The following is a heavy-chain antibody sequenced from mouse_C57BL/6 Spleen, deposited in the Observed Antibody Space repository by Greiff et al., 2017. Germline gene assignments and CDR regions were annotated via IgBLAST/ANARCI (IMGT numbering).Heavy chain of an antibody. Sequence: EVLLQQSGPELVKPGASVKISCKASGYTFTDYYMNWVKQSHGKSLEWIGDINPNNGGTSYIQKLKGQATLTVDKSSSIAYMEHRSLTSEGSAVYYCARRCGKDAMGCWGQGTSVTVSS. J-gene: IGHJ4*01. CDR1: GYTFTDYY. D-gene: IGHD1-1*02. CDR3: ARRCGKDAMGC. CDR2: INPNNGGT. V-gene: IGHV1-26*01.